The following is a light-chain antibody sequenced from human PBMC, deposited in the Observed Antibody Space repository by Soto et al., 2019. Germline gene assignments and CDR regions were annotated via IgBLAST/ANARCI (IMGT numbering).Light chain of an antibody. CDR1: QSVSSN. J-gene: IGKJ1*01. V-gene: IGKV3-15*01. Sequence: EIVMTQSPATLSVSPGERATLSCRASQSVSSNLPWYQQKPGQAPRLLIYGASTRATGIPARFSGSGSGTEFTLTISSLQSEDFAVYYCQQYNNWPPTWAFGQGTKVDIK. CDR2: GAS. CDR3: QQYNNWPPTWA.